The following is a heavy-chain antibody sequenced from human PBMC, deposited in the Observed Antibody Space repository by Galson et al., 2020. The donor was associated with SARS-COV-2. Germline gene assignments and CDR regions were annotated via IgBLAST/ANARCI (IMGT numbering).Heavy chain of an antibody. V-gene: IGHV3-48*03. CDR3: ASPYLAAASCFGAFDL. J-gene: IGHJ3*01. CDR1: GFIFTNYE. D-gene: IGHD6-13*01. CDR2: ISDTGTNI. Sequence: GESLRLSCAASGFIFTNYEMNWVRQAPGKGLEWLSYISDTGTNIYYADSVKGRFTISRDNTKNSVYLQMTSVRAEDTAVYYCASPYLAAASCFGAFDLWGRGTMVTVSS.